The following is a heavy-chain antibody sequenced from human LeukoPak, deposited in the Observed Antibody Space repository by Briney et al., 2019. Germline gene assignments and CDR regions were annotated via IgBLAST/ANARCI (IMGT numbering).Heavy chain of an antibody. V-gene: IGHV3-48*01. Sequence: GGSLRLSCVASGFPFSSYWMTWVRQPPGKGPEWISYISSSGGTTTYVDSVKGRFTISRDNAKNSLYLQMNSLRADDTAVYYCARSNYYTVDVWGQGTAVTVSS. CDR3: ARSNYYTVDV. J-gene: IGHJ6*02. CDR2: ISSSGGTT. CDR1: GFPFSSYW.